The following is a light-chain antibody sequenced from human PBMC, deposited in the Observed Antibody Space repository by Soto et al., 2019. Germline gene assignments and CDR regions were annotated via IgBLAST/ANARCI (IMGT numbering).Light chain of an antibody. CDR3: QQYDNLPLT. J-gene: IGKJ4*01. V-gene: IGKV1-33*01. CDR2: DAS. Sequence: DIQMTQSPSSLSAFVGDRVTITCRASQSISNYLHWYQQKSGKAPKLLIYDASDLETGVPSRFSGSGSGTDFTFTINSLQPEDIATYYCQQYDNLPLTFGGGTKVDIK. CDR1: QSISNY.